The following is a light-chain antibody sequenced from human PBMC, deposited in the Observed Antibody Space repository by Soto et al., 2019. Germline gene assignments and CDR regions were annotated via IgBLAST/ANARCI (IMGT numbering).Light chain of an antibody. V-gene: IGLV2-8*01. J-gene: IGLJ1*01. CDR2: EVT. CDR1: SSDVGAYNY. Sequence: QSVITHPPSSSGSLGQSVTISCTGTSSDVGAYNYVSWYQQHPGKAPKLMIYEVTRRPSGVPDRFSGSKSGNTASLNVSGLQAEDEADYYCCSYADNNDYVFGTGTKVIVL. CDR3: CSYADNNDYV.